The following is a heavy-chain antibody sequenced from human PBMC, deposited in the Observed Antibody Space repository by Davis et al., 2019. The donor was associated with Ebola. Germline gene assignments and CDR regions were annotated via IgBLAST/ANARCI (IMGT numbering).Heavy chain of an antibody. J-gene: IGHJ6*02. CDR1: GFTFSNYA. V-gene: IGHV3-23*01. D-gene: IGHD2-2*02. CDR3: ARDRKPRDCTTSCYMGMDV. Sequence: GESLKISCAVSGFTFSNYAMTWVRQAPGKGLEWVSAIHGSGTGAFYADSVKGRFTISRDNAKNSLYLQMNSLGADDTAVYYCARDRKPRDCTTSCYMGMDVWGQGTTVTVSS. CDR2: IHGSGTGA.